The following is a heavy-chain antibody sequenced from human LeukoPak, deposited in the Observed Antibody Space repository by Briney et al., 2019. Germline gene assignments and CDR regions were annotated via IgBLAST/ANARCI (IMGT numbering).Heavy chain of an antibody. J-gene: IGHJ4*02. CDR3: ARDIGSLNDY. Sequence: GGSLRLSCVASGFTVSSNYMSWVRQAPGKGLEWVSVFYSGGGIYYTDSVKGRFTISRDNSKNTLYLQMNSLRAEDTAVYYCARDIGSLNDYWGQGTLVTASS. D-gene: IGHD2-15*01. CDR2: FYSGGGI. V-gene: IGHV3-53*01. CDR1: GFTVSSNY.